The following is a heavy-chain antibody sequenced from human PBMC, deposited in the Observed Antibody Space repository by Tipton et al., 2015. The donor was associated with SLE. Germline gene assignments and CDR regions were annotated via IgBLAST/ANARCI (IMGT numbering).Heavy chain of an antibody. CDR3: ARGGVGGYDYFDY. J-gene: IGHJ4*02. CDR2: INYGGST. D-gene: IGHD5-12*01. Sequence: LRLSCTVSGGSIRSDDYFWTWIRQHPGKGLEWIGHINYGGSTYYKPSLKSQLTISVDTSKNQFSLKLSSVTAADTAVYFCARGGVGGYDYFDYWGQGTLVTVSS. V-gene: IGHV4-31*01. CDR1: GGSIRSDDYF.